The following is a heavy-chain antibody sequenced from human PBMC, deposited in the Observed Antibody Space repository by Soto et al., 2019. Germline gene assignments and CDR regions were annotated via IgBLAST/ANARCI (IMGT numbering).Heavy chain of an antibody. Sequence: QVQLVESGGGVVQPGRSLRLSCAASGFTFSSYAMHWVRQAPGKGLEWVAVISYDGRNKYYADSVKGRFTISRDNSKNTLYLQMNSLRAEDTAVYYCAREGLPGGFDYWGQGTLVTVSS. CDR3: AREGLPGGFDY. J-gene: IGHJ4*02. V-gene: IGHV3-30-3*01. CDR1: GFTFSSYA. CDR2: ISYDGRNK.